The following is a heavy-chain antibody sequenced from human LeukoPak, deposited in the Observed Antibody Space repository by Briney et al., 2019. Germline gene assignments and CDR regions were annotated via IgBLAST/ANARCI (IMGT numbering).Heavy chain of an antibody. CDR3: ARRGAVADVPLDV. V-gene: IGHV4-61*01. J-gene: IGHJ6*02. D-gene: IGHD6-19*01. CDR1: GGSISSGSYY. Sequence: SQTLSLTCTVSGGSISSGSYYWSWIRQPPGKGLEWIGYIYYTGTTNYNPSLKSRVTISVDTSKNQFSLKLSSVTAADTAVYYCARRGAVADVPLDVWGQGTTVTVSS. CDR2: IYYTGTT.